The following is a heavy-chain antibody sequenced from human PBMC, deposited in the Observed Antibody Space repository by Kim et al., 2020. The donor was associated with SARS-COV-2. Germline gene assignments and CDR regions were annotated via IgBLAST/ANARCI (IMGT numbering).Heavy chain of an antibody. J-gene: IGHJ4*02. Sequence: SETLSLTCAVYGGSFSGYSWTWIRQPPGKGLEWIGEISHSGGTNYNPSLKSRVTISVDTSKNQFSLKLSSVTAADTAMYYCARGLTGPMVRGVGDFDYWGQGTLVTVSS. CDR2: ISHSGGT. D-gene: IGHD3-10*01. V-gene: IGHV4-34*01. CDR1: GGSFSGYS. CDR3: ARGLTGPMVRGVGDFDY.